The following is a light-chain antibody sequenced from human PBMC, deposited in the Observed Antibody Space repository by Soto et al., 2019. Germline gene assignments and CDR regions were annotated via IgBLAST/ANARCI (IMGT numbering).Light chain of an antibody. CDR2: DVS. Sequence: QSALTQPRSVSGSPGQAVTFSCTGTNSDVGAYNYVFWYRQHPDKAPKLIIYDVSKRPSGVPDRFSGSKSGNTASLTISGLQAEDEADYFCSSFAGSYTHVFGTGTKVTVL. V-gene: IGLV2-11*01. J-gene: IGLJ1*01. CDR1: NSDVGAYNY. CDR3: SSFAGSYTHV.